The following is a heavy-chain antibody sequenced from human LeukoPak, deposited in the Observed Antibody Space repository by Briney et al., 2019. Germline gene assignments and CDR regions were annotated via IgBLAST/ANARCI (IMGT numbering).Heavy chain of an antibody. V-gene: IGHV3-23*01. CDR3: AKDDYYDSTGYFRH. Sequence: GGSLRLSCAAPGFTFSSYAMSWVRQAPGKGLEWVSAISGSGGSTYYADSVKGRFTISRDNSKNTLYLQMSSLRAEDTAIYYCAKDDYYDSTGYFRHWGQGTLVTVSS. CDR1: GFTFSSYA. J-gene: IGHJ1*01. D-gene: IGHD3-22*01. CDR2: ISGSGGST.